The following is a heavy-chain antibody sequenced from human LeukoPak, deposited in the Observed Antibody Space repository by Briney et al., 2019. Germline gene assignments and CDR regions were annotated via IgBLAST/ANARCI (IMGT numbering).Heavy chain of an antibody. CDR2: IYTSGST. J-gene: IGHJ3*02. Sequence: SETLSLTCTVPGYSISSGFYWSWIRQPAGKGLEWIGRIYTSGSTNYNPSLKSRVTISVHTSKNQFSLKLKSVTAADTAVYYCARRGLDLWGYDYPTHDVFDIWGQGTMVIFSS. CDR3: ARRGLDLWGYDYPTHDVFDI. V-gene: IGHV4-61*02. CDR1: GYSISSGFY. D-gene: IGHD5-12*01.